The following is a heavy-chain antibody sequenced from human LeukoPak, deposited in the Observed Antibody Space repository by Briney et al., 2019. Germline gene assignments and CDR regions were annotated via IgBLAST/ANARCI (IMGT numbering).Heavy chain of an antibody. CDR3: AIALYDSSGSHNY. CDR2: INPNSGGT. D-gene: IGHD3-22*01. J-gene: IGHJ4*02. CDR1: GYTFTGYY. V-gene: IGHV1-2*02. Sequence: GASVKVSCKASGYTFTGYYMHWVRQAPGQGLEWMGWINPNSGGTNYAQKFQGRVTMTRDTSISTAYMELSSLRSEDTAVYYCAIALYDSSGSHNYWGQGTLVTVSS.